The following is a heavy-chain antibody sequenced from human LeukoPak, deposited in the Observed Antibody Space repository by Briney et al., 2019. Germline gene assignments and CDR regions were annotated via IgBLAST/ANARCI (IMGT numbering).Heavy chain of an antibody. CDR1: GFTFSSYG. D-gene: IGHD3-10*01. CDR2: ISYDGSNK. Sequence: GGSLRLSCAASGFTFSSYGMHWVRQAPGKGLEWVAVISYDGSNKYYADSVKGRFTISRDNSKNTLYLQMNSLRAEDTAVYYCAKAGAEAAFDYWGQGTLVTVSS. CDR3: AKAGAEAAFDY. J-gene: IGHJ4*02. V-gene: IGHV3-30*18.